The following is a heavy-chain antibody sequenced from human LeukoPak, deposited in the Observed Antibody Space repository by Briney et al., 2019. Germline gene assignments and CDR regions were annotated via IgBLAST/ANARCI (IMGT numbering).Heavy chain of an antibody. CDR3: ARGSAAGIQGY. D-gene: IGHD6-13*01. V-gene: IGHV4-59*01. CDR2: IYYSGST. Sequence: PSETLSLTCTVSGGSISSYYWSWIRQPPGKGLEWIGCIYYSGSTNYNPSLKSRVTISVDTSKNQFSLKLSSVTAADTAVYYCARGSAAGIQGYWGQGTLVTVSS. J-gene: IGHJ4*02. CDR1: GGSISSYY.